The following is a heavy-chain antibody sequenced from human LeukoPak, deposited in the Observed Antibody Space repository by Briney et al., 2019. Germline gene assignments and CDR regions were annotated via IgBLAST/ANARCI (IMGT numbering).Heavy chain of an antibody. Sequence: GGSLRLSCAASGFTFSSYAIHWVRQAPGKGLEWVAAISYDGSNKNYADSVKGRFTISRDNSKNTLYLQMNSLSAEDTAVYYCARGIRIAVAGNIDYWGQGTLVTVSS. V-gene: IGHV3-30*04. CDR3: ARGIRIAVAGNIDY. J-gene: IGHJ4*02. D-gene: IGHD6-19*01. CDR1: GFTFSSYA. CDR2: ISYDGSNK.